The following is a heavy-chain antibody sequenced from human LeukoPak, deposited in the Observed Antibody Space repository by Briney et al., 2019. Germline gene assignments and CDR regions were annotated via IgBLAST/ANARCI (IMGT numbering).Heavy chain of an antibody. CDR2: INSDSIYI. D-gene: IGHD6-19*01. CDR1: GFAFSRYS. Sequence: GGSLRLSCAASGFAFSRYSMNWVRQAPGKGLEWVASINSDSIYIYYADSVRGRFTISRDNSKNTLYLQMNSLRAEDTAVYSCAKDQWLVLDYWGQGTLVTVSS. J-gene: IGHJ4*02. CDR3: AKDQWLVLDY. V-gene: IGHV3-21*01.